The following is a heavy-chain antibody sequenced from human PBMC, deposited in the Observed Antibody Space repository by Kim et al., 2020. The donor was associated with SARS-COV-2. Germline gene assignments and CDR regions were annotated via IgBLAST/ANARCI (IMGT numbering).Heavy chain of an antibody. CDR3: LSSWAF. D-gene: IGHD3-16*01. Sequence: GGSLRLSCAVSGLTFTDTWMSWVRQAPGGGLEWVAGVRDRNDGGTADYAAPVKGRFTNSRDDSTKTLYLQMNSLKTEDTAVYYCLSSWAFWGRGTPVTVSS. J-gene: IGHJ4*02. V-gene: IGHV3-15*01. CDR2: VRDRNDGGTA. CDR1: GLTFTDTW.